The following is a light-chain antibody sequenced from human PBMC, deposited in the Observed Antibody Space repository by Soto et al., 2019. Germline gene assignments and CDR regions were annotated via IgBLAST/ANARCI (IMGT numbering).Light chain of an antibody. CDR2: DTF. Sequence: IQPSQYPYSLSASIGDRVTITCQASQYISSWLAWYQQKPGKAPKLLMFDTFSMESGVPSRFSGSRSGTEFTLTISSLQPDDYATYYCQQYNSYSPLTFGGGTKVDIK. J-gene: IGKJ4*01. V-gene: IGKV1-5*01. CDR3: QQYNSYSPLT. CDR1: QYISSW.